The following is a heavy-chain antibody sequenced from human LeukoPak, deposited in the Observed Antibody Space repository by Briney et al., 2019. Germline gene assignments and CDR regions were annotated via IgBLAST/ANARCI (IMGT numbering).Heavy chain of an antibody. CDR2: IFCSGRT. J-gene: IGHJ4*02. CDR3: ASDSAAAPYYFDY. V-gene: IGHV4-4*07. Sequence: PETMSLACTVSGGSISSYYWSWDRQPAGEVLEWIGRIFCSGRTTYNPSPKGGITMSVDTSKDQFSLKLTSVTAADTAVYFCASDSAAAPYYFDYWGQGTLVTVSS. D-gene: IGHD2-2*01. CDR1: GGSISSYY.